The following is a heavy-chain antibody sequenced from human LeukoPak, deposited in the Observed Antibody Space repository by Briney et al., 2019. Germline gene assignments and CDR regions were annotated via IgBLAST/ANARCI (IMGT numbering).Heavy chain of an antibody. Sequence: GGSLRLSCAASGFTFSSYWMHWVRQAPGKGLVWVSRINSDGSSTSYADSVEGRFTISRDNAKNTLYLQMNSLRAEDTAVYYCARARGTYSSGWDSYNDDAFDIWGQGTMVTVSS. V-gene: IGHV3-74*01. D-gene: IGHD6-19*01. CDR1: GFTFSSYW. CDR2: INSDGSST. J-gene: IGHJ3*02. CDR3: ARARGTYSSGWDSYNDDAFDI.